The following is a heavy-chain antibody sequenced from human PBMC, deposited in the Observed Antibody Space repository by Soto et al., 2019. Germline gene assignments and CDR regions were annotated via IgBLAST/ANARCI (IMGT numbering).Heavy chain of an antibody. CDR3: ARDDLYDFWSGYFGY. J-gene: IGHJ4*02. Sequence: GGSLRLSCAASGFTFSSYGMHWVRQAPGKGLEWVAVIWYDGSNKYYADSVKGRFTISRDNSKNTLYLQMNSLRAEDTAVYYCARDDLYDFWSGYFGYWGQGTLVTVSS. D-gene: IGHD3-3*01. CDR1: GFTFSSYG. CDR2: IWYDGSNK. V-gene: IGHV3-33*01.